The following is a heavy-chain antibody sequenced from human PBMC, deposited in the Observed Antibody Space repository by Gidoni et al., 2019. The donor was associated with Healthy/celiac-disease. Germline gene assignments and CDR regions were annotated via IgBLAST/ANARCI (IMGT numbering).Heavy chain of an antibody. V-gene: IGHV4-30-2*01. CDR2: IYHSGST. CDR1: GGSISSGGYS. Sequence: QLQLQESASGLVKPSQTLSLTCAVSGGSISSGGYSWSWIRQPPGKGLEWIGYIYHSGSTYYNPSLKSRVTISVDRSKNQFSLKLSSVTAADTTVYYCARLDGVFDYWGQGTLVTVSS. D-gene: IGHD3-10*01. J-gene: IGHJ4*02. CDR3: ARLDGVFDY.